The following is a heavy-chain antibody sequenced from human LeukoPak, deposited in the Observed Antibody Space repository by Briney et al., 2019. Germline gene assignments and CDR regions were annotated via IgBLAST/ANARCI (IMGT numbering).Heavy chain of an antibody. D-gene: IGHD3-10*01. CDR1: GSSISSYY. CDR3: ARENPMYYGWGHDAFDI. CDR2: IYYSGST. J-gene: IGHJ3*02. Sequence: PSETLSLTCTVSGSSISSYYWSWIRQPPGKGLEWIGYIYYSGSTNYNPSLKSRVTISVDTSKNQFSLKLSSVTAADTAVYYCARENPMYYGWGHDAFDIWGQGTMVTVSS. V-gene: IGHV4-59*01.